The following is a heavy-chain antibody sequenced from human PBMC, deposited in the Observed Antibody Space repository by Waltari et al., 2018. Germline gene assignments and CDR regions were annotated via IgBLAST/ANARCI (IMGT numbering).Heavy chain of an antibody. D-gene: IGHD3-10*01. CDR2: IYHRGST. J-gene: IGHJ6*02. CDR1: GYSISSGSY. CDR3: ARVPMVRGVLAFMDV. V-gene: IGHV4-38-2*01. Sequence: QVQLQESGPGLVKPSETLSLTCAVSGYSISSGSYWGWIRQPPGKGLEGIGTIYHRGSTVYTPACKSRVTISVGTAKNQFSLKLSSVIAADTAVYYCARVPMVRGVLAFMDVWGQGTTVTVSS.